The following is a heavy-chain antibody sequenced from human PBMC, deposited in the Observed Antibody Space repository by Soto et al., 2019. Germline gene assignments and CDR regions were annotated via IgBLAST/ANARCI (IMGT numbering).Heavy chain of an antibody. Sequence: QVQLVESGGGEVQPGKSLRLSCAASGFSFTNYGMHWVRQAPGKGLECVALISYDGINKYYADSVKGRFTISRDNSKNTLYMQMNSLRPEDTAVYYCGACQYFSDYWGQGTLVSVSS. CDR3: GACQYFSDY. CDR2: ISYDGINK. J-gene: IGHJ4*02. D-gene: IGHD1-26*01. CDR1: GFSFTNYG. V-gene: IGHV3-30*03.